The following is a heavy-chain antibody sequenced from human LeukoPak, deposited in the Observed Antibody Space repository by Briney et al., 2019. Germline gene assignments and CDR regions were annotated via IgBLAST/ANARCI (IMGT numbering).Heavy chain of an antibody. V-gene: IGHV4-59*08. Sequence: SETLSLTCTVSGGSISSYYWSWIRQPPGKGLEWIGYIYYSGSTNYNPSLKSRVTISVDTSKNQFSLKLSSVTAADTAAYYCARHSTSSSWYDYWGQGTLVTVSS. CDR2: IYYSGST. J-gene: IGHJ4*02. CDR1: GGSISSYY. CDR3: ARHSTSSSWYDY. D-gene: IGHD6-13*01.